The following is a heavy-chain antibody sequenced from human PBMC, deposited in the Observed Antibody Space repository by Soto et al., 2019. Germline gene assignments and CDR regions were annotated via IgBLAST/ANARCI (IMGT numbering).Heavy chain of an antibody. D-gene: IGHD5-12*01. CDR1: GYTFTRSG. J-gene: IGHJ6*02. V-gene: IGHV1-18*01. CDR3: AREGVAPYYYYDMDV. Sequence: QVQLEQSAAEVKKPGASVKVSCKASGYTFTRSGISWVRQAPGQGLEWMGWISTYNGDTNYAQTFQGRVTMTTDTSTSTVHMEVRSLRCDDTAVYYCAREGVAPYYYYDMDVWGQGTPVTVSS. CDR2: ISTYNGDT.